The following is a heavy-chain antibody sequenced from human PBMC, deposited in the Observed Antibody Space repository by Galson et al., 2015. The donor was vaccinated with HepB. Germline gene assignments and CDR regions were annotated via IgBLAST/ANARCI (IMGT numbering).Heavy chain of an antibody. CDR1: GFTFSSYA. J-gene: IGHJ4*02. D-gene: IGHD1-26*01. CDR3: ARVGWELRPLDY. Sequence: SLRLSCAASGFTFSSYAMSWVRQAPGKGLEWVSAISGSASSTYYGDSVKGRFTISRDNSKNRLYLQINSLRAGDTAVYYCARVGWELRPLDYWGQGTLVTVSS. V-gene: IGHV3-23*01. CDR2: ISGSASST.